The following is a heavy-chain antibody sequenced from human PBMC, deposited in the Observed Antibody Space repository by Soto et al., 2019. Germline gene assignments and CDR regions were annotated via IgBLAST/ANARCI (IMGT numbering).Heavy chain of an antibody. D-gene: IGHD4-17*01. CDR1: GDSVSKYY. V-gene: IGHV4-4*07. CDR3: ARSPAYGDYANLDT. CDR2: IYSTRSP. J-gene: IGHJ5*02. Sequence: PSETLSLTCTVSGDSVSKYYWNWIRQPAGKGLEWIGRIYSTRSPNYNPSLKSRVTMSVDTSNNQFSLKLNLSSVTAADTAVYYCARSPAYGDYANLDTWGQGTLVTVSS.